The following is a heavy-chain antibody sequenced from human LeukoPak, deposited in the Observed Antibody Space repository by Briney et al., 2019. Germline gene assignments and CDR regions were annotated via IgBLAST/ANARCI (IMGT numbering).Heavy chain of an antibody. CDR2: IKKDGSEK. D-gene: IGHD5-18*01. CDR1: GFTFSSHW. Sequence: PGGSLRLSCAASGFTFSSHWMSWVRQAPGKGLEWVANIKKDGSEKYYVDAVKGRFTISRDNYINTLYLQMNSLRPEDMATFYCARGRETYNFDYWGQGTLVTVSS. J-gene: IGHJ4*02. CDR3: ARGRETYNFDY. V-gene: IGHV3-7*01.